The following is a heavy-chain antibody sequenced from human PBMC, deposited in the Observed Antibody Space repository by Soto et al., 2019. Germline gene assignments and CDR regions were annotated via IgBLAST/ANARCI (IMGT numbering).Heavy chain of an antibody. CDR2: ISTSSNTI. J-gene: IGHJ3*02. Sequence: EVQLVESGGGLVQPGGSLRLSCAASGFTFSTYSMNWVRQAPGKGLEWISYISTSSNTIYYADSVKGRFTISRDNAKNSLYLQMNNLRDEDTAICYCAKAFNRPDIWGQGTMVTVSA. V-gene: IGHV3-48*02. CDR3: AKAFNRPDI. CDR1: GFTFSTYS.